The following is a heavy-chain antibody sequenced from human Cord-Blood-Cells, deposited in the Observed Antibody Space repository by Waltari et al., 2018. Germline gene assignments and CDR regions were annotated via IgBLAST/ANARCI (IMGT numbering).Heavy chain of an antibody. CDR1: GYTFTSYD. CDR2: MNPNSGNT. J-gene: IGHJ5*02. CDR3: ARGITGTNWFDP. Sequence: QVKLVQSGAEVKKPGASVKVSCKASGYTFTSYDINWVGQATGQGLEWMGWMNPNSGNTGYAQKFQGRVTMTRNTSISTAYMELSSLRSDDTAVYYCARGITGTNWFDPWGQGTLVTVSS. D-gene: IGHD1-7*01. V-gene: IGHV1-8*01.